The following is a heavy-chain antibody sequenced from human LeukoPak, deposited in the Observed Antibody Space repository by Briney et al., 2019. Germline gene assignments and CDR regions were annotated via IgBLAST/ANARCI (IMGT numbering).Heavy chain of an antibody. J-gene: IGHJ3*02. Sequence: GGSLRLSCAGSGFSFSSYGMHWVRQAPGKGLEWMAFIRSDGSNKYYADSVKGRFTISRDNSKNTLYLQMNSLRAEDTAVYYCAREAVADTTDAFDIWGQGTMVTVSS. V-gene: IGHV3-30*02. CDR1: GFSFSSYG. CDR2: IRSDGSNK. CDR3: AREAVADTTDAFDI. D-gene: IGHD6-19*01.